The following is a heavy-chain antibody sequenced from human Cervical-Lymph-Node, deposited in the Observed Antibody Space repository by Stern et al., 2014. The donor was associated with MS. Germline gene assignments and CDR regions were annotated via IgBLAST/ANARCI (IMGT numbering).Heavy chain of an antibody. CDR3: AKDSSSGWTSDGGYFDY. CDR1: GFTFDDYA. Sequence: VQLVASGGGLVQPGRSLRLSCAASGFTFDDYAMPWVRQAPGKGLEWVSGISWTSGSIGYADSVKGRFTISRDNAKNSLYLQMNSLRAEDTALYYCAKDSSSGWTSDGGYFDYWGQGTLVTVSS. J-gene: IGHJ4*02. D-gene: IGHD6-19*01. V-gene: IGHV3-9*01. CDR2: ISWTSGSI.